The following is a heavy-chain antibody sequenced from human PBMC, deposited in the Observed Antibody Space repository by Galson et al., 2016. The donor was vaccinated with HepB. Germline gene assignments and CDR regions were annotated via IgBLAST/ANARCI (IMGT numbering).Heavy chain of an antibody. V-gene: IGHV3-21*01. CDR3: ARVRYSSSWYVLWYFDL. J-gene: IGHJ2*01. CDR1: GFTFSRDS. CDR2: ISSGSDGYI. D-gene: IGHD6-13*01. Sequence: SLRLSCAASGFTFSRDSMIWVHQAPGKGLEWVSSISSGSDGYIYYADSVKGRFTISRDNAKNSLLLQMNSLRAEDTAVYYCARVRYSSSWYVLWYFDLWGRGTLVTVSS.